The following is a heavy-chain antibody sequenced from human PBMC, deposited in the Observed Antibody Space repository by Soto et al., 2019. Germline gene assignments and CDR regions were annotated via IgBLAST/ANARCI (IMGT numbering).Heavy chain of an antibody. CDR3: ARRAGPRWYHY. CDR1: GYTFTGYY. D-gene: IGHD6-13*01. Sequence: ASVKVSCKASGYTFTGYYMHWVRQAAGRGLEWMGWINPNSGGTNYAQRLQGRVIMTRDTSISTAYMERSRVRSDDTSVYDCARRAGPRWYHYWGQGTLVTVSS. J-gene: IGHJ4*02. V-gene: IGHV1-2*02. CDR2: INPNSGGT.